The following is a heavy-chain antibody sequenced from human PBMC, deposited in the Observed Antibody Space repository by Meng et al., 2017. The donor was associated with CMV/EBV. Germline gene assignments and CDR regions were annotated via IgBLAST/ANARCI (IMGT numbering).Heavy chain of an antibody. CDR3: ARGLQGLELLPYDFWSGYYTDFDY. CDR2: ISSSSSYI. CDR1: GFTFSSYS. V-gene: IGHV3-21*01. D-gene: IGHD3-3*01. J-gene: IGHJ4*02. Sequence: GESLKISCAASGFTFSSYSMIWVRQAPGKGLEWVSSISSSSSYIYYADSVKGRFTISRDNAKNSLYLQMNSLRAEDTAVYYCARGLQGLELLPYDFWSGYYTDFDYWGQGTLVTVSS.